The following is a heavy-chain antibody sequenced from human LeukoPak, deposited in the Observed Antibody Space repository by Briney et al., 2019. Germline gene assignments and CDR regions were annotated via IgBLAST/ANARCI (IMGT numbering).Heavy chain of an antibody. CDR1: GGSISSYY. CDR2: IYATGTN. Sequence: SETLSLTCTVSGGSISSYYWSWIRQPAGKGLEWIGRIYATGTNNYNPSLKSRVTMSVDTSKNQFSLNLTSVTAADTAVYYCAREGGGSNRCLDWGQGTLVTVSS. V-gene: IGHV4-4*07. J-gene: IGHJ1*01. CDR3: AREGGGSNRCLD. D-gene: IGHD3-16*02.